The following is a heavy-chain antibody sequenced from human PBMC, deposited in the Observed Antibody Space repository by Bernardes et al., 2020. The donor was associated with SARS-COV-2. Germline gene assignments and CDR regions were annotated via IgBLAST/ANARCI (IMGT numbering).Heavy chain of an antibody. CDR2: VYWDDAK. V-gene: IGHV2-5*02. CDR1: GFSLPTDAME. J-gene: IGHJ4*02. CDR3: ARFRRPNVWSCFDV. D-gene: IGHD3-3*01. Sequence: TQTHLTETLTLTYSFSGFSLPTDAMEVGWSRQPHGKALEWLALVYWDDAKRFNQSLKTRISISTDTSRKEVVLTMTNMDIVDTGTYYCARFRRPNVWSCFDVWGPGSLVTVAS.